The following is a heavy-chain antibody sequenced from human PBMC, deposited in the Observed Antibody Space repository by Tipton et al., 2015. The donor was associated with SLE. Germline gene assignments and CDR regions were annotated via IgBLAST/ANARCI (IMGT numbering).Heavy chain of an antibody. D-gene: IGHD5-12*01. CDR3: ARGDIVPTVFDY. CDR2: IFLSGGT. V-gene: IGHV4-4*08. J-gene: IGHJ4*02. CDR1: GGSIGTSY. Sequence: LSLTCSVSGGSIGTSYWSWIRQPPGKGLEWIGYIFLSGGTNYNPSLKSRVTISVDTSVNQFSLNLRFVTAADTAVYFCARGDIVPTVFDYWGQGALVTVSS.